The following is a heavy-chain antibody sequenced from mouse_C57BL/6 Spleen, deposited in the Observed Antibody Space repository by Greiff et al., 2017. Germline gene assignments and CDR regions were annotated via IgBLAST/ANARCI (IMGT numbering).Heavy chain of an antibody. CDR2: IYPGDGDT. D-gene: IGHD2-4*01. J-gene: IGHJ3*01. CDR3: ARSDSGFAY. Sequence: QVQLQQSGPELVKPGASVKISCKASGYAFSSSWMNWVKQRPGRGLEWIGRIYPGDGDTNYNGKFKGKATLTADKSSSTAYMQLSSLTSEDSAVYFCARSDSGFAYWGQGTLVTVSA. CDR1: GYAFSSSW. V-gene: IGHV1-82*01.